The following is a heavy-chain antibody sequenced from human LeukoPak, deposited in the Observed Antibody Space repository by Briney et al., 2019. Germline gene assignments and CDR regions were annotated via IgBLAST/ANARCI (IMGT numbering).Heavy chain of an antibody. CDR1: GYTFTGYS. Sequence: ASVKVSCTASGYTFTGYSMHWVRQAPGHGLEWMGWISPNSGGTNYAQKFQGRVTMTRDTSISTAYMELSRLRSEDTAVYYCARNSGSYYGGDYWGQGTLVTVSS. J-gene: IGHJ4*02. V-gene: IGHV1-2*02. D-gene: IGHD1-26*01. CDR3: ARNSGSYYGGDY. CDR2: ISPNSGGT.